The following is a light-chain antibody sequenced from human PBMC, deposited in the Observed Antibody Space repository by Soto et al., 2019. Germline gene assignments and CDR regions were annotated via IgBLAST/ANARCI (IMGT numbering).Light chain of an antibody. Sequence: EIVMTQSPATLSLSPGERATLSCRASESVSSRNLAWYQQKPGQAPMLLIYGASIRATGIPDRFSGSGSGTDFTFTISRLEPDDFAVYYCQQYGSSSGTFGQGTKVDIK. CDR1: ESVSSRN. J-gene: IGKJ1*01. V-gene: IGKV3-20*01. CDR3: QQYGSSSGT. CDR2: GAS.